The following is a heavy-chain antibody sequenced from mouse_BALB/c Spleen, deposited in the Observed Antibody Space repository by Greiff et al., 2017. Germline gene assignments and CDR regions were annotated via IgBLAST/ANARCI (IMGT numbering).Heavy chain of an antibody. D-gene: IGHD1-1*01. V-gene: IGHV5-6-5*01. CDR3: ARGEGYGSTFDY. J-gene: IGHJ2*01. CDR1: GFTFSSYA. Sequence: EVKLVESGGGLVKPGGSLKLSCAASGFTFSSYAMSWVRQTPEKRLEWVASISSGGSTYYPDSVKGRFTISRDNARNILYLQMSSLRSEDTAMYYCARGEGYGSTFDYWGQGTTLTVSS. CDR2: ISSGGST.